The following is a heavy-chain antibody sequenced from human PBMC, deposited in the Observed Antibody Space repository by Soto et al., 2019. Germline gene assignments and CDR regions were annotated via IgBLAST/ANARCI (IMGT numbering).Heavy chain of an antibody. CDR1: GNSIRSVRSS. D-gene: IGHD6-13*01. CDR3: APQGGHGSAWYFPFDL. V-gene: IGHV4-30-2*01. CDR2: LYHTGST. J-gene: IGHJ4*02. Sequence: PSETLSLTCTVSGNSIRSVRSSWSWIRQTPGKGLEWIGYLYHTGSTFYNPSLKSRVTISGDRSKNQFSLKLSSVTAADTAVYYCAPQGGHGSAWYFPFDLWGQGTPVT.